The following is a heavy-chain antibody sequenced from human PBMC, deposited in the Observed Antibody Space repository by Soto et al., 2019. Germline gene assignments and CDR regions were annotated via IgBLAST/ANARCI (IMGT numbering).Heavy chain of an antibody. Sequence: QVQLVESGGGVVQPGRSLRLSCAASGFTFSSYGMHWVRQAPGKGLEWVAVISYDGSNKYYADSVKGRFTISRDNSKNTLYLQMNSLRAEDTAVYYCAILAVAGSDYFDYWGQGTLVTVSS. CDR2: ISYDGSNK. CDR1: GFTFSSYG. V-gene: IGHV3-30*03. J-gene: IGHJ4*02. D-gene: IGHD6-19*01. CDR3: AILAVAGSDYFDY.